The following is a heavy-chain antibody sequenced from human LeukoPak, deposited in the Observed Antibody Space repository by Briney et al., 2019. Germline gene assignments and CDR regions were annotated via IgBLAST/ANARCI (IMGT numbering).Heavy chain of an antibody. CDR1: GGSINNSSYY. V-gene: IGHV4-39*07. CDR2: IYYNGNT. J-gene: IGHJ2*01. Sequence: SETLSLTCTVSGGSINNSSYYWGWIRQPPGKGLEWIGSIYYNGNTYDNPSLQSRVTISVDTSKNQFSLKLSSVTAADTAVYYCARVYYSNSYDYWYFDLWGRGTLVTVSS. D-gene: IGHD6-13*01. CDR3: ARVYYSNSYDYWYFDL.